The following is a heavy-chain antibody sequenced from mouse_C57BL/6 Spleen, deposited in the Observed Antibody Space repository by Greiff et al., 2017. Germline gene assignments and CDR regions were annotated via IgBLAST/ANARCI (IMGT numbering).Heavy chain of an antibody. Sequence: EVKLQESGGGLVKPGGSLKLSCAASGFTFSDYGMHWVRQAPEKGLEWVANISSGSSTIYYADKVKGRFTISRDNAKNTLFLQLTSLRATATANYYCARRVGYYFDYWGQGTTLTVSS. CDR1: GFTFSDYG. V-gene: IGHV5-17*01. CDR2: ISSGSSTI. D-gene: IGHD3-1*01. J-gene: IGHJ2*01. CDR3: ARRVGYYFDY.